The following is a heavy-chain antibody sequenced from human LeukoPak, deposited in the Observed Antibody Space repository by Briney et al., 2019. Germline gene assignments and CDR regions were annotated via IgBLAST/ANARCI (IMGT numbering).Heavy chain of an antibody. CDR3: ARPIVRGIIGPQDY. V-gene: IGHV3-74*01. Sequence: GGSLRLSCAASGFTFSSYWMHWVRQAPGKGLVWVSRINSDGSSTSYADSVKGRFTISRDNAKNTLYLQMNSLRAEDTAVYYCARPIVRGIIGPQDYWGQGTLVTVSS. J-gene: IGHJ4*02. D-gene: IGHD3-10*01. CDR2: INSDGSST. CDR1: GFTFSSYW.